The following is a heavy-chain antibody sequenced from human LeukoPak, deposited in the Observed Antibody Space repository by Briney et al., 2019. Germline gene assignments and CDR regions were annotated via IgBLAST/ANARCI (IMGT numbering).Heavy chain of an antibody. CDR1: GFTFSSYG. Sequence: GGSLRLSCAASGFTFSSYGMHWVRQAPGRGLEWVAFIRYDGSNKYYADSVKGRFTISRDNSKNTLYLQMNSLRAEDTAVYYCAKDRNVENPAYFDYWGQGTLVTVSS. J-gene: IGHJ4*02. CDR2: IRYDGSNK. CDR3: AKDRNVENPAYFDY. V-gene: IGHV3-30*02. D-gene: IGHD4-11*01.